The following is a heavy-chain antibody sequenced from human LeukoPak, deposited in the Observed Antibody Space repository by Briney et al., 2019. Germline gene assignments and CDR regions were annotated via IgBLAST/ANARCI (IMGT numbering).Heavy chain of an antibody. Sequence: GGSLRLSCAASGFTLSSCWMTWFRQAPGKGLEWVANINQDGSVERFVDSVKGRFTISKDNAKNSLYLQMNSLRAEDTAIYYCTRVGYIDEGIDYWGQGTLVTVSS. CDR2: INQDGSVE. J-gene: IGHJ4*02. D-gene: IGHD5-24*01. V-gene: IGHV3-7*04. CDR1: GFTLSSCW. CDR3: TRVGYIDEGIDY.